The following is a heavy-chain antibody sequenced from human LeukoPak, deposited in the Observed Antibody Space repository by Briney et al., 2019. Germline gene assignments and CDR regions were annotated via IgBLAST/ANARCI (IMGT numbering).Heavy chain of an antibody. CDR3: ARDTMVTANWFDP. CDR1: DYTFTSYG. D-gene: IGHD2-21*02. V-gene: IGHV1-18*01. J-gene: IGHJ5*02. Sequence: APVKVSCKASDYTFTSYGISWVRQVPGQGLEWMGWISAHTGDTNYAQNLQGRVTMTTDTSTSTAYMELRSLTPDDTAVYYCARDTMVTANWFDPWGQGTLVTVSS. CDR2: ISAHTGDT.